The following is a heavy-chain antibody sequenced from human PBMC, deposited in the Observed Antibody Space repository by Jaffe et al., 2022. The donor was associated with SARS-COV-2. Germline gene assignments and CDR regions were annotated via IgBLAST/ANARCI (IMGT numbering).Heavy chain of an antibody. J-gene: IGHJ4*02. Sequence: EVQLVESGGGLVQPGRSLRLSCAASGFTFDDYAMHWVRQAPGKGLEWVSGISWNSGSIGYADSVKGRFTISRDNAKNSLYLQMNSLRAEDTALYYCAKDSLLDYSGSYPDYWGQGTLVTVSS. CDR2: ISWNSGSI. V-gene: IGHV3-9*01. D-gene: IGHD1-26*01. CDR1: GFTFDDYA. CDR3: AKDSLLDYSGSYPDY.